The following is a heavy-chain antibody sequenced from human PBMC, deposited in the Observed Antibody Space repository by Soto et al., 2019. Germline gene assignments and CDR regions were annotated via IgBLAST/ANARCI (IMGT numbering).Heavy chain of an antibody. J-gene: IGHJ3*02. V-gene: IGHV3-11*06. Sequence: TGGSLRLSCAASGFTFSDYYMSWIRQAPGKGLEWVSYISSSSSYTNYADSVKGRFTISRDNAKNSLYLQMNSLRAEDTAVYYCAREKMELRTGTDAFDIWGQGTMVTVSS. CDR1: GFTFSDYY. CDR3: AREKMELRTGTDAFDI. D-gene: IGHD1-7*01. CDR2: ISSSSSYT.